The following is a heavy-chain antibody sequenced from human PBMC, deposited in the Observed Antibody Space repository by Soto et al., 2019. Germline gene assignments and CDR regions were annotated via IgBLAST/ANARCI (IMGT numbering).Heavy chain of an antibody. CDR1: GGTFSSYA. Sequence: QVQLVQSGAEVKKPGSSVKVSCKASGGTFSSYAISWVRQAPGQGLEWMGGIIPIFGTANYAQKFQGRVTRTADKSTSTAYMELSSLRSEDTAVYYCASPTREWLPPARDYYYGMDVWGQGTTVTVSS. D-gene: IGHD3-3*01. CDR3: ASPTREWLPPARDYYYGMDV. CDR2: IIPIFGTA. J-gene: IGHJ6*02. V-gene: IGHV1-69*06.